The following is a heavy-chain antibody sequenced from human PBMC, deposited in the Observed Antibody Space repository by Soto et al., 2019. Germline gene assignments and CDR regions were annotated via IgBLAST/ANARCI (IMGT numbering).Heavy chain of an antibody. CDR3: AKVGADYGDFFDY. Sequence: VQLLESGGGLVQPGGSLRLSCAASGFTFSTYAMSWVRQAPGKGLEWVSAISGSGGSTYYADSVKGRFTVSRDNSKNTLYLQTNSLRAEDTAVYYCAKVGADYGDFFDYWGQGNLVTVSS. J-gene: IGHJ4*02. D-gene: IGHD4-17*01. CDR2: ISGSGGST. V-gene: IGHV3-23*01. CDR1: GFTFSTYA.